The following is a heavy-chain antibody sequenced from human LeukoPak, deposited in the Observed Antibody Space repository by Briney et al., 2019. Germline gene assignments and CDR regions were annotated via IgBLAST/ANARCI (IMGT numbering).Heavy chain of an antibody. CDR3: ARDNGDSGYDHFDY. CDR1: GFTFSNYG. J-gene: IGHJ4*02. D-gene: IGHD5-12*01. Sequence: GGSLRLSCAASGFTFSNYGMHWVRQAPGKGLEWVAVIWYDGSNKYCADSVKGRFTISRDNSKNTLYLQINSLRAEDTAMYYCARDNGDSGYDHFDYWGQGTLVTVSS. CDR2: IWYDGSNK. V-gene: IGHV3-33*01.